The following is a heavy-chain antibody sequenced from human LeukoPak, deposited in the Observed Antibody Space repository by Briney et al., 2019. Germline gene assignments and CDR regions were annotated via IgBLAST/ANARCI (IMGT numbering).Heavy chain of an antibody. CDR1: GFTFGRHS. CDR3: ARGFWGGPSGWGVCFDL. Sequence: GGSLRLSCAASGFTFGRHSMNWVRQAPGKRPEWISYIRDSGTTTYYADSVKGRFSVSRDNAKNSLYLQMNSLRVEDTAVYFCARGFWGGPSGWGVCFDLWGQGTMVTVSS. V-gene: IGHV3-48*04. J-gene: IGHJ3*01. D-gene: IGHD3-3*01. CDR2: IRDSGTTT.